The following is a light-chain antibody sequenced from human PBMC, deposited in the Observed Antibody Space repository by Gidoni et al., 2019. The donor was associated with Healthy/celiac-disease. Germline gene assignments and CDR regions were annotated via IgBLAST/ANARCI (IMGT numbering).Light chain of an antibody. J-gene: IGLJ1*01. Sequence: QSALTQPPSVSGSPGQSVTISCTGTSSDVGSYNRVSWYQQPPGTAPKLMIYEVSNRPSGVPDRFSGSKSGNTASLTISGLQAEDEADYYCSLYTSSSTPHYVFGTGTKVTVL. CDR3: SLYTSSSTPHYV. CDR2: EVS. V-gene: IGLV2-18*01. CDR1: SSDVGSYNR.